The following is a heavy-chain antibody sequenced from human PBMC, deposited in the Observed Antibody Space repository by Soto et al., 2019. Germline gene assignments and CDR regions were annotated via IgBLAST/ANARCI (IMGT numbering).Heavy chain of an antibody. CDR2: LYNTGST. CDR1: GGSISSSY. V-gene: IGHV4-59*08. Sequence: SETLSLTCTVSGGSISSSYWSWIRQPPGKGLEWIGYLYNTGSTIYNPSLKSRVTISVDTSKNQFFLNLSSVTAADTAVYYCARIGLTTALLWGQGTLVTVS. J-gene: IGHJ4*02. D-gene: IGHD4-17*01. CDR3: ARIGLTTALL.